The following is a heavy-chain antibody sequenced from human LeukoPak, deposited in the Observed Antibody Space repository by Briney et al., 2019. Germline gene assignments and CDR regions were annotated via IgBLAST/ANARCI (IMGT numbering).Heavy chain of an antibody. CDR2: INTDSGNP. Sequence: GASVKVSCKASGYSFNSQGMNWVRQAPGQGLEWMGWINTDSGNPTYAQGFTGRFVFSLDSAVSTAYLQISNLMPEDTGKCYCVKEILRFDLWGQGTMVTVSS. CDR3: VKEILRFDL. V-gene: IGHV7-4-1*02. CDR1: GYSFNSQG. J-gene: IGHJ3*01.